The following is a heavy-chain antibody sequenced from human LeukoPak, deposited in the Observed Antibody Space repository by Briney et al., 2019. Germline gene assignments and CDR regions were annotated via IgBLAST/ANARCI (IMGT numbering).Heavy chain of an antibody. Sequence: GGSLRLSCGASGFLFSIYSMNWVRQAPGRGLEWVSSISSSSSYIYYADSVKGRFTISRDNAKKSLYLQMNSLRAEDTAVFYCARGRPGYNYFPSDYWGQGTLVTVSS. J-gene: IGHJ4*02. V-gene: IGHV3-21*01. D-gene: IGHD5-24*01. CDR1: GFLFSIYS. CDR2: ISSSSSYI. CDR3: ARGRPGYNYFPSDY.